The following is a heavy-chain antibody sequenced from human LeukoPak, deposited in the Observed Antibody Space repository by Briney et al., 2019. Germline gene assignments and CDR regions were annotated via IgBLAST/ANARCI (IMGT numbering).Heavy chain of an antibody. J-gene: IGHJ3*02. CDR3: ARDSSITFGGVMGDAFDI. D-gene: IGHD3-16*01. Sequence: ASVKVSGKASGYTFTSYGISWVRQAPGQGLEWMGWISAYNGNTNYAQKLQGRVTMTTDTSTSTAYMELRSLRSDDTAVYYCARDSSITFGGVMGDAFDIWGQGTMVTVSS. CDR1: GYTFTSYG. CDR2: ISAYNGNT. V-gene: IGHV1-18*01.